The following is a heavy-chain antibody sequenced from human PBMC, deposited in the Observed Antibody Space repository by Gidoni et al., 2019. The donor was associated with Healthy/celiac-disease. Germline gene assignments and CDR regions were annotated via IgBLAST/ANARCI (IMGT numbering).Heavy chain of an antibody. CDR3: ARPYYSGSAPGHFDY. D-gene: IGHD3-22*01. CDR2: IWYYGSNK. V-gene: IGHV3-33*01. Sequence: QLQLVGSGRDVVEPGRSLRLSCAASGFTLSSYGIHWVRQAPGKGLEWVVVIWYYGSNKSYADSVKGRFTISRDNSKNTLYLHMNSLRAEDTAVYSCARPYYSGSAPGHFDYWGQGTLVTVSS. CDR1: GFTLSSYG. J-gene: IGHJ4*02.